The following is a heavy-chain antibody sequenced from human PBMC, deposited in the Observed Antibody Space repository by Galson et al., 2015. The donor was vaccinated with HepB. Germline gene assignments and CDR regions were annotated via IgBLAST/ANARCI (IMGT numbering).Heavy chain of an antibody. J-gene: IGHJ4*02. CDR1: GFTVSPYG. Sequence: SLRLSCAASGFTVSPYGMHWVRQAPGKGLEWVAVMWYDGTTKYYADSVKGRFTISRDNSKNTLFLQMNSLRAGDTAVYFCARGYSGYSGYDHPYYFDYWGQGTLVTVSS. V-gene: IGHV3-33*01. CDR2: MWYDGTTK. CDR3: ARGYSGYSGYDHPYYFDY. D-gene: IGHD5-12*01.